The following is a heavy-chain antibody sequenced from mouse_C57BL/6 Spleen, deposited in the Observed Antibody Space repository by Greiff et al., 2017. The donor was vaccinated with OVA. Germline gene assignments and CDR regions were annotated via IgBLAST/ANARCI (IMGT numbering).Heavy chain of an antibody. V-gene: IGHV1-80*01. Sequence: LQESGAELVKPGASVKISCKASGYAFSSYWMNWVKQRPGKGLEWIGQIYPGDGDTNYNGKFKGKATLTADKSSSTAYMQLSSLTSEDSAVYFCARGATVVAFDYWGQGTTLTVSS. CDR2: IYPGDGDT. J-gene: IGHJ2*01. CDR1: GYAFSSYW. CDR3: ARGATVVAFDY. D-gene: IGHD1-1*01.